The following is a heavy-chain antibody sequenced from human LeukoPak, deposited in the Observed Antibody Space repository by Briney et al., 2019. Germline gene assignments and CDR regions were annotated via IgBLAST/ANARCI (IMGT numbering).Heavy chain of an antibody. J-gene: IGHJ4*02. CDR2: INANSGTR. Sequence: GGSLRLSCEASGFAFSFFAMSWLRQAPGKGLEWVSTINANSGTRSYAASVRGRFTISRDNAKNSLYLQMNSLRAEDTAVYYCARDPGRSKGHFDYWGQGTLVTVSS. CDR1: GFAFSFFA. CDR3: ARDPGRSKGHFDY. V-gene: IGHV3-21*01. D-gene: IGHD2-15*01.